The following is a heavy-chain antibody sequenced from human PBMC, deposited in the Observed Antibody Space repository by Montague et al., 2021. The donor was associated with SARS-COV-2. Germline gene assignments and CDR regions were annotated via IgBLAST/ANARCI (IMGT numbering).Heavy chain of an antibody. D-gene: IGHD3-9*01. Sequence: SETLSLTCTVSGGSISSNYWSWIRQPPGKGLEWIGNVYYSGSTNYNPSLKSRVTISVDTSKNQFSLKLSSVTAADTAVYYCARAYYDILTGYENRGAFDIWGQGTTVSVSS. CDR3: ARAYYDILTGYENRGAFDI. CDR2: VYYSGST. J-gene: IGHJ3*02. V-gene: IGHV4-59*12. CDR1: GGSISSNY.